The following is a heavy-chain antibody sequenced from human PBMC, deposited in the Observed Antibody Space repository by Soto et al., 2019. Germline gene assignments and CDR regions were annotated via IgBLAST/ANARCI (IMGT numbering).Heavy chain of an antibody. CDR1: GFIFSSYW. J-gene: IGHJ4*02. CDR2: INNDGSDT. D-gene: IGHD1-20*01. Sequence: EVQLVESGGDLVQPGGSLRLSCAASGFIFSSYWMHWVRQAPGKGLVWVSRINNDGSDTTYADSVKGRFTVSRDNTRNTLYLEMKSLRAEDTAVYYCARDITVTPVYWGQGTLVTVSS. CDR3: ARDITVTPVY. V-gene: IGHV3-74*01.